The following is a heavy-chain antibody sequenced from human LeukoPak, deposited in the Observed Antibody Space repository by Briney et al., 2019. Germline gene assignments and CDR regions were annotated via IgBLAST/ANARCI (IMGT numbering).Heavy chain of an antibody. J-gene: IGHJ4*02. Sequence: SETLSLTCTVSGGSISSYYWSWIRQPPGKGLEWIGYIYYSGSTNYNPSLKRRVTISVDTSKNQFSLKLSSVTAADTAVYYCARTRLTTVTTPFDYWGQGTLVTVSS. CDR2: IYYSGST. V-gene: IGHV4-59*01. CDR1: GGSISSYY. D-gene: IGHD4-11*01. CDR3: ARTRLTTVTTPFDY.